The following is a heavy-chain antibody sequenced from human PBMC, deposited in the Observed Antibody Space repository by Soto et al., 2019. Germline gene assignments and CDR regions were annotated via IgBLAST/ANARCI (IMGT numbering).Heavy chain of an antibody. D-gene: IGHD5-18*01. J-gene: IGHJ4*02. Sequence: PSETLSLTCAVYGGSFSGYYWSWIRQPPGKGLEWIGEINHSGSTNYNPSLKSRVTISVDTSKNQFSLKLSSVTAADTAVYYCARRGRRDSWIQLWSYFDYWGQGTLVTVSS. V-gene: IGHV4-34*01. CDR2: INHSGST. CDR1: GGSFSGYY. CDR3: ARRGRRDSWIQLWSYFDY.